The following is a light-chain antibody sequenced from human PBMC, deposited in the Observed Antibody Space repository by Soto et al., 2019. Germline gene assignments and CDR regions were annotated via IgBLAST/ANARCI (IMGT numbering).Light chain of an antibody. V-gene: IGKV1-33*01. CDR2: TAS. J-gene: IGKJ3*01. CDR3: QQYANLPFT. Sequence: DIQMTQSPSSLSAYVGDRVTITCQASQDISKYLNWYQQKSGSPPKLLIYTASDLQTGVPLRFSGSGSGINFAFTISGLQPEAIGTYYCQQYANLPFTFGPGTNVDIK. CDR1: QDISKY.